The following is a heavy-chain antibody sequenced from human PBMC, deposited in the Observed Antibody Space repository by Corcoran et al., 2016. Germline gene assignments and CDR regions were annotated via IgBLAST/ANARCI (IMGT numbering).Heavy chain of an antibody. J-gene: IGHJ6*02. CDR1: GGTFSSYA. D-gene: IGHD2-2*02. Sequence: QVQLVQSGAEVKKPGSSVKVSCKASGGTFSSYAISWVRQAPGQGLEWMGGIIPIFGTANYAQKFQGRVTITADESTSTAYMELSSLRSEDTAVYYCARSRIVVVSAAIHDYYYGMDVWGQGTTVTVSS. CDR3: ARSRIVVVSAAIHDYYYGMDV. CDR2: IIPIFGTA. V-gene: IGHV1-69*01.